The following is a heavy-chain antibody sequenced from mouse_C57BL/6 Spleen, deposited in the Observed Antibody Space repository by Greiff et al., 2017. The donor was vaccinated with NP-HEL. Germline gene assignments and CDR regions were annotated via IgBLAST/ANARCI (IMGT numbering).Heavy chain of an antibody. CDR1: GFTFSSYA. CDR2: ISSGGDYI. D-gene: IGHD1-1*01. J-gene: IGHJ4*01. V-gene: IGHV5-9-1*02. CDR3: TRAPAITTVVATEAMDY. Sequence: EVQLVESGEGLVKPGGSLKLSCAASGFTFSSYAMSWVRQTPEKRLEWVAYISSGGDYIYYADTVKGRFTISRDNARNTLYLQMSSLKSEDTAMYYCTRAPAITTVVATEAMDYWGQGTSVTVSS.